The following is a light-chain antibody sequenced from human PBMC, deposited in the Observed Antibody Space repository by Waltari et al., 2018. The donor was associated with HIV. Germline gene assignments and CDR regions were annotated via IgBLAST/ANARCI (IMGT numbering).Light chain of an antibody. Sequence: QPVLTQPPSVSGDPGLGVTVSCPGSGTNIGAGSDAHWYQQLPGTAPKLLIYGNIKRPSGVPDRFSASKSGTSACLAITGLQPEDEADYYCQSYDSSLSAWVFGGGTKLTVL. CDR2: GNI. J-gene: IGLJ3*02. V-gene: IGLV1-40*01. CDR3: QSYDSSLSAWV. CDR1: GTNIGAGSD.